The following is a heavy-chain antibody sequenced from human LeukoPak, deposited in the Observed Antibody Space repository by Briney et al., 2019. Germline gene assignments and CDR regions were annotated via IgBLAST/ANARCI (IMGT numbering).Heavy chain of an antibody. J-gene: IGHJ4*02. CDR1: GYTFTSYY. CDR3: ARHSSTYLDQ. V-gene: IGHV1-2*02. CDR2: INPDSGGT. D-gene: IGHD6-13*01. Sequence: GASVKVSCKASGYTFTSYYMHWVRQAPGQGLEWMGWINPDSGGTRYAQKFQGRVTMTRDTSTSTAYMELSSLGSDDTAVYFCARHSSTYLDQWGQGALVTVSS.